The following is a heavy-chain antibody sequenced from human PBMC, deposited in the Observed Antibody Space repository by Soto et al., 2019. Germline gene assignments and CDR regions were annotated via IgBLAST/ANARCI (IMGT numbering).Heavy chain of an antibody. V-gene: IGHV3-53*01. CDR1: GFTVSSNY. CDR3: ARDLGRDSNQP. CDR2: IYTGGTT. Sequence: EVQLVESGGGLIQPGGSLRLSCAASGFTVSSNYMSWVRQAPGKGLAWVSVIYTGGTTLYADSVKGRFTISRDISKNTIYLQMNSLRAEDTAVYYCARDLGRDSNQPWGQGTLVTVSS. J-gene: IGHJ1*01. D-gene: IGHD4-4*01.